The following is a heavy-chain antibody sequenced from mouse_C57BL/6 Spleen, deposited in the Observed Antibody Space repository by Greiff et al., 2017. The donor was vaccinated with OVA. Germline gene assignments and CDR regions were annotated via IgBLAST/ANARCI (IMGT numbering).Heavy chain of an antibody. J-gene: IGHJ4*01. CDR1: GFSLTSYG. D-gene: IGHD2-2*01. Sequence: VKLQESGPGLVAPSQSLSITCTVSGFSLTSYGVHWVRQPPGKGLEWLVVIWSDGSTTYNSALKSRLSISKDNSKSQVFLKMNSLQTDDTAMYYCAIYYGYGPYYAMDYWGQGTSVTVSS. CDR3: AIYYGYGPYYAMDY. CDR2: IWSDGST. V-gene: IGHV2-6*03.